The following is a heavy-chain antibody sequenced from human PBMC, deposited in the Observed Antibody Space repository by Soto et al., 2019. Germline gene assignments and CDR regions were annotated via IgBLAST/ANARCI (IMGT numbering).Heavy chain of an antibody. CDR2: LNAGNGNT. CDR1: GYTFTSYA. Sequence: RASVKVSCKASGYTFTSYAMHWVRQAPGQRLEWMGWLNAGNGNTKYSQKFQGRVTITKNTSASTAYMELSSLRSEDTAVYYCARGPLRNWFHPWGQGTLVTVSS. CDR3: ARGPLRNWFHP. D-gene: IGHD5-12*01. V-gene: IGHV1-3*01. J-gene: IGHJ5*02.